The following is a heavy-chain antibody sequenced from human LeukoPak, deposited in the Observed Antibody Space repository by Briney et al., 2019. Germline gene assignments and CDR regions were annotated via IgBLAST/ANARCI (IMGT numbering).Heavy chain of an antibody. D-gene: IGHD3-10*01. Sequence: ASVKVSCKASGYTFTGYYMHWVRPAPGQGLEWMGWINPNSGGTNYAQKFQGWVTMTRDTSISTAYMELSRLRSDDTAVYYCARGRTITMVRGVSWFDPWGQGTLVIVSS. CDR1: GYTFTGYY. CDR2: INPNSGGT. J-gene: IGHJ5*02. CDR3: ARGRTITMVRGVSWFDP. V-gene: IGHV1-2*04.